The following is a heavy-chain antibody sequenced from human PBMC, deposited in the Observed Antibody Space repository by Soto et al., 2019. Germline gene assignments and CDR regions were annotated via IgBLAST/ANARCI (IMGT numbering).Heavy chain of an antibody. D-gene: IGHD2-15*01. CDR1: GGSISSSSYY. CDR3: ARRGGYCSGGSCYFAFYI. V-gene: IGHV4-39*01. J-gene: IGHJ3*02. Sequence: SETLSLTCTVSGGSISSSSYYWGWIRQPPGKGLEWIGSIYYSGSTYYNPSLKSRVTISVDTSKNQFSLKLSSVTAADTAVYYCARRGGYCSGGSCYFAFYIWGQGTMVTVSS. CDR2: IYYSGST.